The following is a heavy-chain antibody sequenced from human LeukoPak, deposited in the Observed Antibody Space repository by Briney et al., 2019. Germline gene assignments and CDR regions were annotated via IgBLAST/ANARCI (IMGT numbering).Heavy chain of an antibody. CDR2: MNPNSGNT. V-gene: IGHV1-8*01. CDR1: GYTFTSYD. CDR3: ARAGFTIFGVVSNYYYYMDV. D-gene: IGHD3-3*01. J-gene: IGHJ6*03. Sequence: GASVKVSCKASGYTFTSYDINWVRQATGQGLEWMGWMNPNSGNTGYAQKFQGRVTMTRNTSISTAYMELSSLRSEDTAVYYCARAGFTIFGVVSNYYYYMDVWGKGTTVTVSS.